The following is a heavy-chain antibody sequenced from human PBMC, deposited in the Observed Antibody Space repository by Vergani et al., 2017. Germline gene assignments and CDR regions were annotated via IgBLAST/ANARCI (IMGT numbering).Heavy chain of an antibody. J-gene: IGHJ6*04. CDR3: ARRDCTNGVCYLRYYYNWMDV. D-gene: IGHD2-8*01. CDR1: GGSISSGGYY. Sequence: QVQLQESGPGLVKPSQTLSLTCTVSGGSISSGGYYWSWIRQHPGKGLEWIGYIYYSGSTYYNPSLKSRVTISVDTSKNQFSLKLGSVTAADTAVYYCARRDCTNGVCYLRYYYNWMDVWGKGTTVTVSS. CDR2: IYYSGST. V-gene: IGHV4-31*03.